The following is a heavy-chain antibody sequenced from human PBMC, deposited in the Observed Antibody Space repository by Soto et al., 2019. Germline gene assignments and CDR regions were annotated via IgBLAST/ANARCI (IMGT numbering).Heavy chain of an antibody. CDR2: IIPIFGTA. V-gene: IGHV1-69*12. Sequence: QVQLVQSGAEVKKPGSSVKVSCKASGGTFSSYAISWVRQAPGQGLEWMGGIIPIFGTANYAQKFQGRVTITADESTSTDYMELSSLRSEDTAVYYCARDYPGGKAPHYGMDVWGQGTTVTVSS. D-gene: IGHD2-15*01. J-gene: IGHJ6*02. CDR1: GGTFSSYA. CDR3: ARDYPGGKAPHYGMDV.